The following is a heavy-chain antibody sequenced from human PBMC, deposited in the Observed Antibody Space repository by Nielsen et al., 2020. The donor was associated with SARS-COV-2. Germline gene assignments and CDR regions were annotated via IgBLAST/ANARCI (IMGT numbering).Heavy chain of an antibody. CDR2: INPNSGGT. CDR1: GYTFTSYG. V-gene: IGHV1-2*06. CDR3: AREWLVLYGMDV. Sequence: ASVKVSCKASGYTFTSYGISWVRQAPGQGLEWMGRINPNSGGTNYAQKFQGRVTMTRDTSISTAYMELSRLRSDDTAVYYCAREWLVLYGMDVWGQGTTVTVSS. J-gene: IGHJ6*02. D-gene: IGHD6-19*01.